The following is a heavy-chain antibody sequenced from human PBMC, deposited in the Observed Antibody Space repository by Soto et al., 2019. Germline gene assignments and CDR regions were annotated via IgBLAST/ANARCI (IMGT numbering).Heavy chain of an antibody. J-gene: IGHJ6*02. V-gene: IGHV1-69*13. Sequence: GASVKVSCKASGGTFSSYAISWVRQAPGQGLEWMGGIIPIFGTANYAQKFQGRVTITADESTSTAYMELSSLRSEDTAVYYCARPSDIVLMVYERGWYGMDVWGQGTTVTVSS. CDR3: ARPSDIVLMVYERGWYGMDV. CDR1: GGTFSSYA. CDR2: IIPIFGTA. D-gene: IGHD2-8*01.